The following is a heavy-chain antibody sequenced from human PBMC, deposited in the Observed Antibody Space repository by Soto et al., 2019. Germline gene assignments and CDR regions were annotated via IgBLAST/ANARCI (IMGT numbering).Heavy chain of an antibody. J-gene: IGHJ3*02. V-gene: IGHV4-30-4*01. CDR2: IYYSAST. CDR1: GCSFSSGAYY. Sequence: SESLSLTCTVSGCSFSSGAYYWGWLRQPPGQGLEWIGYIYYSASTYYNPCLKSRVTISVDTSKNPFSQKLSSVTAADTAVYYCARDEVRYDSSGYYPSAAFDIWGQGTMVTVSS. CDR3: ARDEVRYDSSGYYPSAAFDI. D-gene: IGHD3-22*01.